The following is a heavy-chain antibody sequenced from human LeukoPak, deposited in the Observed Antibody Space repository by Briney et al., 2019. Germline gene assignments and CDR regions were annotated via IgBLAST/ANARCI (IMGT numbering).Heavy chain of an antibody. CDR1: GFTFSSYS. J-gene: IGHJ4*02. D-gene: IGHD6-19*01. V-gene: IGHV3-21*01. CDR2: ISSSSSYI. Sequence: GGSQRLSCAASGFTFSSYSMNWVRQAPGKGLEWVSSISSSSSYIYYADSVKGRFTISRDNAKNSLYLQMNSLRAEDTAVYYCARLIAVAATADFDYWGQGTLVTVSS. CDR3: ARLIAVAATADFDY.